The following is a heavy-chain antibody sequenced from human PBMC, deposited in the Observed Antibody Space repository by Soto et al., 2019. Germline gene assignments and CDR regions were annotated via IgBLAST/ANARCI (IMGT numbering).Heavy chain of an antibody. J-gene: IGHJ4*02. CDR2: VSAYKGST. D-gene: IGHD6-13*01. CDR1: GYTFTSYG. V-gene: IGHV1-18*01. CDR3: ARDSDSSILNSFHY. Sequence: ASVKVSCKASGYTFTSYGISWVRQAPGQELEWMGWVSAYKGSTNYAQRFQGRVTMTTDTSTSTAYMELRSLRSDDTAVYYCARDSDSSILNSFHYWGQGTLVTVSS.